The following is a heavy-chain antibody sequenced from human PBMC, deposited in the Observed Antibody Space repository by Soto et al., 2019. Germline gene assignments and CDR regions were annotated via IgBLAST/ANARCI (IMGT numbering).Heavy chain of an antibody. CDR2: ISYDGSNK. CDR1: GFTFSSYA. J-gene: IGHJ6*02. Sequence: QVQLVESGGGVVQPGRSLRLSCAASGFTFSSYAMHWVRQAPGKGLEWVAVISYDGSNKNYADSVKGRFTISRDNSKNTLYLQMNSLGAEDTAVYYCARGYDFWSGYYYPYGMDVWGQGTTVTVSS. D-gene: IGHD3-3*01. CDR3: ARGYDFWSGYYYPYGMDV. V-gene: IGHV3-30-3*01.